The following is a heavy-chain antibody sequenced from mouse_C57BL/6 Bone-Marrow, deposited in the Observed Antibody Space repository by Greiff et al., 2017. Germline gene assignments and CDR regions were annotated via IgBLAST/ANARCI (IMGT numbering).Heavy chain of an antibody. J-gene: IGHJ2*01. CDR2: IDPEIGDT. CDR3: SSFDGNYCDF. Sequence: VQLQQSGAELVRPGASVKLSCTASGFNIKDDYIHWVKQRPEQGLEWIGWIDPEIGDTEYASKFQGKATITSDTSSNTAYLLLSSLTSEDTAVYYCSSFDGNYCDFWGQGTPLTVAS. CDR1: GFNIKDDY. D-gene: IGHD2-3*01. V-gene: IGHV14-4*01.